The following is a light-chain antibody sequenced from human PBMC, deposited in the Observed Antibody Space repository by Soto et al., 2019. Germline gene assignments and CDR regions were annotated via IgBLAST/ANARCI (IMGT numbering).Light chain of an antibody. Sequence: DIQMTQSPSTLSGSVGDRVTITCLASQTISSWLAWYQQKTGKATKILIYKASTLKSGVPSRFSGSGSGTEFTLTISSLQTDDFATYYCQHYNSYSEAFGQGTKGDNK. CDR3: QHYNSYSEA. CDR2: KAS. J-gene: IGKJ1*01. V-gene: IGKV1-5*03. CDR1: QTISSW.